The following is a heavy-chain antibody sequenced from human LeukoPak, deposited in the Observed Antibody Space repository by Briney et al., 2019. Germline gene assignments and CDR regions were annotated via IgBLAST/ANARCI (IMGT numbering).Heavy chain of an antibody. CDR2: IYTSGST. Sequence: SETLSLTCTVSGGSISSYYWSWIRQPPGKGLEWIGYIYTSGSTNYNPSLKSRVTTSVDTSKNQFSLKLSSVTAADTAVYYCARHGAAAGTHRAFYFDYWGRGTLVTVSS. D-gene: IGHD6-13*01. J-gene: IGHJ4*02. CDR1: GGSISSYY. CDR3: ARHGAAAGTHRAFYFDY. V-gene: IGHV4-4*09.